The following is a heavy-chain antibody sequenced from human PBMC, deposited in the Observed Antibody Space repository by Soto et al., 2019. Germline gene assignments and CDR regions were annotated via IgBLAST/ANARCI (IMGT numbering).Heavy chain of an antibody. CDR1: GFTFIDYG. D-gene: IGHD4-17*01. V-gene: IGHV3-30*18. CDR2: ISYDGSNK. CDR3: AKDLSTVTKDYYGMDV. Sequence: GSLRLSCAASGFTFIDYGMHWVSQAPGKGLEWVAVISYDGSNKYYADSVKGRFTISRDNSKNTLYLQMNSLRAEDTAVYYCAKDLSTVTKDYYGMDVWGQGTTVTVSS. J-gene: IGHJ6*02.